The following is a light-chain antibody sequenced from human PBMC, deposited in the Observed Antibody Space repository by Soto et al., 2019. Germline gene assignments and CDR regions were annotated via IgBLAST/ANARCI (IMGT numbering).Light chain of an antibody. J-gene: IGLJ1*01. V-gene: IGLV2-14*01. Sequence: QSVLTQPASVSGSPGQSITIFCTGTSSDVGAYNYDSWYQQYPGEAPKVIIYDVSHRPAGVSNRFSGSKSGNTASLTISGLQTQDEADYYCSSYTSATTYVFGTGXKVTV. CDR1: SSDVGAYNY. CDR3: SSYTSATTYV. CDR2: DVS.